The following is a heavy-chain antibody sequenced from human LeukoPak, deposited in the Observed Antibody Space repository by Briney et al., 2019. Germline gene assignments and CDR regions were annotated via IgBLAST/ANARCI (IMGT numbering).Heavy chain of an antibody. J-gene: IGHJ4*02. CDR2: INYSGSTT. CDR1: GGSLSSSSYY. D-gene: IGHD4-17*01. V-gene: IGHV4-39*07. Sequence: PSETLSLTCTVSGGSLSSSSYYWGWIRQSPGTGLEWIGEINYSGSTTNYNPSLKSRLTISIDTSKNQFSLKLSSVTAADTAVYYCAREMTTTLEYFDYWGQGTLVTVSS. CDR3: AREMTTTLEYFDY.